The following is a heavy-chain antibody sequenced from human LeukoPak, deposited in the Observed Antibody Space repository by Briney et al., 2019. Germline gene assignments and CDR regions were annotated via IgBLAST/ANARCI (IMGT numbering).Heavy chain of an antibody. CDR3: ARPNRYSNYVGYFDY. D-gene: IGHD4-11*01. Sequence: GEALEISWKGSGTRFTSHWIGWVRPMPGKGLGWGGIIYPGDSDTRYSPSFQGQVTISADKSISTAYLQWRSLKASDTAMYYRARPNRYSNYVGYFDYWGQGTLVTVSS. CDR2: IYPGDSDT. CDR1: GTRFTSHW. V-gene: IGHV5-51*01. J-gene: IGHJ4*02.